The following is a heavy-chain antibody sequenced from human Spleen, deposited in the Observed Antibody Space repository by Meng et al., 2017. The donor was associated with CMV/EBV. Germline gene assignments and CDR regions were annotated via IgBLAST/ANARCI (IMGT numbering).Heavy chain of an antibody. V-gene: IGHV3-33*01. CDR2: IWYDGSNK. J-gene: IGHJ4*02. CDR3: ACGIGDWGHLDH. CDR1: GFMFRSYG. D-gene: IGHD2-21*01. Sequence: SCATSGFMFRSYGMHWVRQATGKGLEWVAVIWYDGSNKYYADSVKGRFTISRDNSKNTLYLQMNSLRTEDTAVYFCACGIGDWGHLDHWGQGTLVTVSS.